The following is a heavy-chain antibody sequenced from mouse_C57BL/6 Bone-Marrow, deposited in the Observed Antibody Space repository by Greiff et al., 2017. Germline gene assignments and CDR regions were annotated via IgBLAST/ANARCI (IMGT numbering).Heavy chain of an antibody. Sequence: QVQLQQPGAELVKPGASVKLSCKASGYTFTSYWMHWVKQRPGQGLEWIGMINPNSGSTNYNEKFKSKATLTVDKSSSTAYMQLSSLTAEDSAVYYCARAYYYSTVMDNCYQGTSVTVAS. CDR2: INPNSGST. CDR3: ARAYYYSTVMDN. J-gene: IGHJ4*01. V-gene: IGHV1-64*01. D-gene: IGHD1-1*01. CDR1: GYTFTSYW.